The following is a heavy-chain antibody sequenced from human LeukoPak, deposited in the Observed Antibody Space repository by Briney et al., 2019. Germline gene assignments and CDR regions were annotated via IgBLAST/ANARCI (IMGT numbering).Heavy chain of an antibody. CDR1: GFTFSGYS. CDR2: ISSSSSYI. Sequence: PGGSLRLSCAASGFTFSGYSMNWVRQAPGKGLEWVSSISSSSSYIYYADSVRGRFTISRDNAKNSLFLQMNSLRGEDTAVYYCARCTTGKTFGSLREIKRSREIDYWGQGTLVTVSS. V-gene: IGHV3-21*01. J-gene: IGHJ4*02. D-gene: IGHD1-1*01. CDR3: ARCTTGKTFGSLREIKRSREIDY.